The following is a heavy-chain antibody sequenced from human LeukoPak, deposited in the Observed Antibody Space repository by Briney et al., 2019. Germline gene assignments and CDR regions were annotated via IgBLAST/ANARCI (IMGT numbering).Heavy chain of an antibody. CDR3: ARAGAISNYIFEF. D-gene: IGHD3-10*01. CDR2: IDPSGDST. CDR1: GYTFTSYN. V-gene: IGHV1-46*01. Sequence: ASVKVSCKASGYTFTSYNLHWVRQAPGQGPEWMGMIDPSGDSTSCAQKFQGRLTVTTDTSTSTVYMELSSLRSEETAVYYCARAGAISNYIFEFWGQGTLVTVSS. J-gene: IGHJ4*02.